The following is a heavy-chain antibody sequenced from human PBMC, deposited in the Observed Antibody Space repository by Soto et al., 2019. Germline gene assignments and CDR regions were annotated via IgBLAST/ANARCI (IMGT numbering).Heavy chain of an antibody. D-gene: IGHD2-8*01. Sequence: QVQLVQSGAEVKKPGASVKVSCKASGYTFTSYAMHWVRQAPGQRLEWMGWINAGNGNTKYSQKFQGRVTITRDTSASTAYMELSSLRSEDTAVYYCARDFVLMVYESGGIDYWGQGTLVTVSS. J-gene: IGHJ4*02. CDR3: ARDFVLMVYESGGIDY. CDR2: INAGNGNT. CDR1: GYTFTSYA. V-gene: IGHV1-3*01.